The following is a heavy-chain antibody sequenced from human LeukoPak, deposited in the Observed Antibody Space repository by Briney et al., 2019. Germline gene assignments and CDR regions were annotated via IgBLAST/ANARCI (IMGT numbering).Heavy chain of an antibody. Sequence: PGGSLRLSCAASGFTFDEYGMSWVRQAPGKGLEWVAVISYDGSNKYYADSVKGRFTISRDNSKNTLYLQMNSLRAEDTAVYYCARDQYSSGWYGIGVDWGQGTLVTVSS. J-gene: IGHJ4*02. D-gene: IGHD6-19*01. V-gene: IGHV3-30*03. CDR2: ISYDGSNK. CDR1: GFTFDEYG. CDR3: ARDQYSSGWYGIGVD.